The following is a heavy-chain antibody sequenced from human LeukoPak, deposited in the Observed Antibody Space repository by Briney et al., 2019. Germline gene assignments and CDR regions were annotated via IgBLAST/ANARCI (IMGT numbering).Heavy chain of an antibody. CDR1: GGTFSSYA. D-gene: IGHD2-15*01. CDR2: IIPILGIA. J-gene: IGHJ6*02. Sequence: SVKVSCKASGGTFSSYAISLVRQAPGQGLEWMGRIIPILGIANYAQKFQGRVTITADKSTSTAYMELSSLRSEDTAVYYCARDGCSGGSCYWGVYYYGMDVWGQGTTVTVSS. V-gene: IGHV1-69*04. CDR3: ARDGCSGGSCYWGVYYYGMDV.